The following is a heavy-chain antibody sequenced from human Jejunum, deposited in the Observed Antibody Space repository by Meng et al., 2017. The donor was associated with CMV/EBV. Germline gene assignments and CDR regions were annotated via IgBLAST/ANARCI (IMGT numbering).Heavy chain of an antibody. CDR1: YTFINYH. CDR2: INPSDCTT. CDR3: AIDFDSSAYFYFVF. V-gene: IGHV1-46*01. D-gene: IGHD3-16*01. Sequence: YTFINYHMQWVRQAPGQGLEWMGRINPSDCTTKYPQKFQGRVTMTRDTSTSTVYMELSSLRSEDTAVYYCAIDFDSSAYFYFVFWGQGTLVTVSS. J-gene: IGHJ4*02.